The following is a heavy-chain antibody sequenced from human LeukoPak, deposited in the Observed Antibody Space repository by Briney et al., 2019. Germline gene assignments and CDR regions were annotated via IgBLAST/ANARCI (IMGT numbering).Heavy chain of an antibody. V-gene: IGHV1-8*01. CDR2: MNPNSGNT. CDR3: ASDYSSGWYNWFDP. D-gene: IGHD6-19*01. J-gene: IGHJ5*02. Sequence: ASVKVSCKASGYTFTSYDINWVRQATGQGLEWMGWMNPNSGNTGYAQKFKGRVTMTRNTSISTAYMELSSLRSEDTAVYYCASDYSSGWYNWFDPWGQGTLVTVSS. CDR1: GYTFTSYD.